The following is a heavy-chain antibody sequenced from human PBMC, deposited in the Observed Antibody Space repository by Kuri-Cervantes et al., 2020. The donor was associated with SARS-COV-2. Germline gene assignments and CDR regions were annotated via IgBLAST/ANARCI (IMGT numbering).Heavy chain of an antibody. J-gene: IGHJ5*02. D-gene: IGHD2-2*01. CDR1: GGSISSYY. CDR2: IYYSGSP. Sequence: GSLRLSCTVSGGSISSYYWSWIRQPPGKGLEWIGYIYYSGSPYYNPSLKSRVTISIDTSRNQFSLKLSSVAAADTAVYYCAGRYCSRTSCPNWFDPGAREPWSPSPQ. V-gene: IGHV4-59*01. CDR3: AGRYCSRTSCPNWFDP.